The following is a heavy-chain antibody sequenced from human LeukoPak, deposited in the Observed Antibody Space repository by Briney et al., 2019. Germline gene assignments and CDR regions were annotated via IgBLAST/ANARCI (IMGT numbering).Heavy chain of an antibody. CDR1: GGSITSKTYY. Sequence: SETLSLTRTVSGGSITSKTYYLGWVRQPPRRGLELIGSSYYSGSSYYNPSLKNRVTIAVDTSRSQFSLKMTSVTAADTAVYYCASQGRYCSGGSCYSPHYFDYWGQGALVAVSS. CDR2: SYYSGSS. V-gene: IGHV4-39*01. J-gene: IGHJ4*02. D-gene: IGHD2-15*01. CDR3: ASQGRYCSGGSCYSPHYFDY.